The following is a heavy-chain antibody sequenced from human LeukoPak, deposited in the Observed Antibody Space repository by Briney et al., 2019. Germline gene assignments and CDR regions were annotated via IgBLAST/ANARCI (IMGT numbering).Heavy chain of an antibody. CDR1: GFTFSSYG. CDR2: ISYDGSNK. CDR3: AKDGYSSSWEFYFDY. J-gene: IGHJ4*02. D-gene: IGHD6-13*01. V-gene: IGHV3-30*18. Sequence: GGSLRLSCAASGFTFSSYGMHWVRQAPGKGLEWVAVISYDGSNKYYADSVKDRFTISRDNSKNTLYLQMNSLRAEDTAVYYCAKDGYSSSWEFYFDYWGQGTLVTVSS.